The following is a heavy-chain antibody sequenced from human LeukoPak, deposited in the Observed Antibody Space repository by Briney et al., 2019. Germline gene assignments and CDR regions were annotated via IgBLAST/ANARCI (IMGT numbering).Heavy chain of an antibody. V-gene: IGHV3-53*01. CDR1: GFTVSSNY. CDR3: ARGHVGYSYGFDY. CDR2: LFSGGTI. Sequence: GGSLRLSCVASGFTVSSNYMSWVRQAPGKGPEWVSVLFSGGTIYYADSVKGRFTISRDNSKNTLYLQMNSLRAEDTAVYYCARGHVGYSYGFDYWGQGTLVTVSS. D-gene: IGHD5-18*01. J-gene: IGHJ4*02.